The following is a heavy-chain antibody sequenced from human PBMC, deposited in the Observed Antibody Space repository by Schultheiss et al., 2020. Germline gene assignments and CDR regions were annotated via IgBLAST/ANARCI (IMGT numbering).Heavy chain of an antibody. V-gene: IGHV4-61*01. CDR2: IYYSGST. CDR1: GGSISSSSYY. J-gene: IGHJ6*02. CDR3: ARDGSAMDV. Sequence: SQTLSLTCTVSGGSISSSSYYWGWIRQPPGKGLQWIGYIYYSGSTNYNPSLKSRVTISVDTSKNQFSLKLSSVTAADTAVYYCARDGSAMDVWGQGTTVTVSS.